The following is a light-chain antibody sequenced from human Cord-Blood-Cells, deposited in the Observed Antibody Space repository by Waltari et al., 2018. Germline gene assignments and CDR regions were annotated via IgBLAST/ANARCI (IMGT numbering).Light chain of an antibody. Sequence: QSALTQPASVSGSPGQSITISCPGTSSAVGSYNLVSWSHQHAGKAPKLMIYEGSKRPSGFSNRFSGSKSGNTASLTISGLQAEDEADYYCCSYAGSSTYVFGTGTKVTVL. CDR2: EGS. V-gene: IGLV2-23*01. CDR3: CSYAGSSTYV. J-gene: IGLJ1*01. CDR1: SSAVGSYNL.